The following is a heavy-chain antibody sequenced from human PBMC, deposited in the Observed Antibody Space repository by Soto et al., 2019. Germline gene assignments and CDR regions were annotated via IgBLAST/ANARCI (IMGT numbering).Heavy chain of an antibody. V-gene: IGHV3-30*03. CDR3: ATLVGGVKAIGAPGDWLDP. Sequence: QVQLVESGGGVVQPGDSLRLSCAASGFMFSGYGMHWIRQAPGKGLEWVAVISHDGSEKYYGDSVKGRCTVSRDNSTNTLFLQIDSLTAEDTAVYYCATLVGGVKAIGAPGDWLDPWGQGTLVTVSS. CDR1: GFMFSGYG. CDR2: ISHDGSEK. J-gene: IGHJ5*02. D-gene: IGHD3-3*01.